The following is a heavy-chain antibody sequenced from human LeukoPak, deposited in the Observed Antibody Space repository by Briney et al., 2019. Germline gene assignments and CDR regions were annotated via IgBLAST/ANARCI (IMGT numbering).Heavy chain of an antibody. Sequence: ASVTVSCKASGYTFTSSGISWVRQAPGQGREWMGWISTYTGYSKYAQNLQGRVTMTADTSTSTAYMELSSLRSDDTAVYYCAKNSSGGYSDYWGQGTLVTVSS. D-gene: IGHD6-19*01. CDR1: GYTFTSSG. J-gene: IGHJ4*02. CDR2: ISTYTGYS. CDR3: AKNSSGGYSDY. V-gene: IGHV1-18*01.